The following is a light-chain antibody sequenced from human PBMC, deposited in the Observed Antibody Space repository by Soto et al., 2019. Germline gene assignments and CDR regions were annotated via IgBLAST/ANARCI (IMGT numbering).Light chain of an antibody. V-gene: IGKV1-5*03. Sequence: DIQMTQSPSTLSGSVGDRVTITCRASQTISSWLAWYRQKPGKAPKLLIYNASSLESGVPSRFSGSRSGTEFTLTISSLQPDDFATYHCQHCNTYSLAFGRGTKVEIK. CDR2: NAS. CDR3: QHCNTYSLA. CDR1: QTISSW. J-gene: IGKJ4*02.